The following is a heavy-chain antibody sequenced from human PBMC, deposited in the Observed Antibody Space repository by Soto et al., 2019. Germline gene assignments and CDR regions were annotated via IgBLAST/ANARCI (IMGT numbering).Heavy chain of an antibody. V-gene: IGHV1-3*04. D-gene: IGHD2-2*01. Sequence: VSVKVSCKDSGYSFSNYAMHWVRQATGQRPEWMGWINTGNGNTKDSEKFQGRATLTRETSANTAYMELSSRGSDDTAVYYCARAGDDGSTAGRYMIYSWGQ. CDR3: ARAGDDGSTAGRYMIYS. CDR1: GYSFSNYA. CDR2: INTGNGNT. J-gene: IGHJ5*01.